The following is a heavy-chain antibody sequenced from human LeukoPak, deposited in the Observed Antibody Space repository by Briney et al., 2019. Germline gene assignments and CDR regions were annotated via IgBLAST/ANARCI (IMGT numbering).Heavy chain of an antibody. CDR1: GGSISSYY. J-gene: IGHJ5*02. V-gene: IGHV4-38-2*02. CDR2: IYHSGST. CDR3: ARDEGSYWYNWFDP. D-gene: IGHD1-26*01. Sequence: SETLSLTCTVSGGSISSYYWGWIRQPPGKGLEWIGSIYHSGSTYYNPSLKSRVTISVDTSKNQFSLKLSSVTAADTAVYYCARDEGSYWYNWFDPWGQGTLVTVSS.